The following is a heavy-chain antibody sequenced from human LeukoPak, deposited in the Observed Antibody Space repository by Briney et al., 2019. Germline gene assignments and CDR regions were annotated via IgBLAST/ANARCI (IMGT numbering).Heavy chain of an antibody. Sequence: ASVKVSCKASGGTFSSYAIGWVRQAPGQGLEWMGGIIPIFGTANYAQKFQGRVTITADESTSTAYMELSSLRSEDTAVYYCARRGWSTVRGFEDYWGQGTLVTVSS. CDR1: GGTFSSYA. CDR2: IIPIFGTA. CDR3: ARRGWSTVRGFEDY. D-gene: IGHD4-11*01. J-gene: IGHJ4*02. V-gene: IGHV1-69*01.